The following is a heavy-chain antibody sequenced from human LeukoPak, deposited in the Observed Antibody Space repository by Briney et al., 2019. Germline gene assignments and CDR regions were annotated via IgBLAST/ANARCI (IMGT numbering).Heavy chain of an antibody. CDR2: TSGSGSST. CDR3: AKSAIFGVVITSFNY. CDR1: GFTFSNYA. Sequence: GGSLRLSCAASGFTFSNYAMSWVRQAPGKGLEWVSATSGSGSSTYYADSVKGRFTISRDNSKSTLYLQVNSLRDEDTAVYYCAKSAIFGVVITSFNYWGQGTLVTVSS. J-gene: IGHJ4*02. D-gene: IGHD3-3*01. V-gene: IGHV3-23*01.